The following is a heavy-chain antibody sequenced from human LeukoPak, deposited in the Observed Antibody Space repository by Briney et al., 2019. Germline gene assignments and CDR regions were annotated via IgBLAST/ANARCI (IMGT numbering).Heavy chain of an antibody. CDR1: GFTFSGYA. D-gene: IGHD1-7*01. CDR3: ANYNWNYALGFDY. CDR2: LSGSGGIT. J-gene: IGHJ4*02. V-gene: IGHV3-23*01. Sequence: QAGGSLRLSCAASGFTFSGYAMSWVRQAPGKGLECVSVLSGSGGITNYADSVKGRFTISRDNSKNTLYLRMNSLRVEDTAVYYCANYNWNYALGFDYWGQGTLVTVSS.